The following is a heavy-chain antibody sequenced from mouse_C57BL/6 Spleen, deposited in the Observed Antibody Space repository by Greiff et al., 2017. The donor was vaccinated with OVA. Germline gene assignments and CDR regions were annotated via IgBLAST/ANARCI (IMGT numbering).Heavy chain of an antibody. J-gene: IGHJ3*01. V-gene: IGHV5-17*01. CDR2: ISSGSSTI. Sequence: EVMLVESGGGLVKPGGSLKLSCAASGFTFSDYGMHWVRQAPEKGLEWVAYISSGSSTIYYADTVKGRFTISRDNAKNTLFLQMTSLRSEDTAMYYCARGERGAWFAYWGQGTLVTVSA. CDR3: ARGERGAWFAY. CDR1: GFTFSDYG.